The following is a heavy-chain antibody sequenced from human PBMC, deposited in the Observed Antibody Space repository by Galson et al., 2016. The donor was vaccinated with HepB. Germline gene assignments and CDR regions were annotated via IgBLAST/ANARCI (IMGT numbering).Heavy chain of an antibody. Sequence: QSGAEVKKPGESLRISCKGSGYNFTSYWISWVRQMPGKGLEWMGRISPTDSYTNYSPSFQVHVTISADKSIRTAYLQWSILKASDPAIYYCASHRVRVRNYFDPWGQGTRVTVSS. D-gene: IGHD1-7*01. CDR3: ASHRVRVRNYFDP. J-gene: IGHJ5*02. CDR2: ISPTDSYT. CDR1: GYNFTSYW. V-gene: IGHV5-10-1*01.